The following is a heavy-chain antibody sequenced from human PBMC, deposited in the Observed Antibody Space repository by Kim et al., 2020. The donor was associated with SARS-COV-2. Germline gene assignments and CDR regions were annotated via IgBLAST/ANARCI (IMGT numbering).Heavy chain of an antibody. D-gene: IGHD6-13*01. V-gene: IGHV3-21*01. J-gene: IGHJ4*02. CDR3: ARGTKGIAAAGTEDY. Sequence: DSVKGRFTITRDNAKNSLYLQINSLRAEDTAVYYCARGTKGIAAAGTEDYWGQGTLVTVSS.